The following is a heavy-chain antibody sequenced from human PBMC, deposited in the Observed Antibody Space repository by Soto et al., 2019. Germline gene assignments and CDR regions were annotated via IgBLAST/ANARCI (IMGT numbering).Heavy chain of an antibody. CDR3: ARQGEDVVVVAASPGYFDL. V-gene: IGHV4-39*01. D-gene: IGHD2-15*01. CDR2: IYYSGST. CDR1: GGSISSTSYY. J-gene: IGHJ2*01. Sequence: QLQLQESGPGLVKPSETLSLTCTVSGGSISSTSYYWGWIRQPPGKGLEWFGSIYYSGSTYYNPSLKSRVTISVDTSKNQFSLKLSSVTAADTAVYYCARQGEDVVVVAASPGYFDLWGRGTLVTVSS.